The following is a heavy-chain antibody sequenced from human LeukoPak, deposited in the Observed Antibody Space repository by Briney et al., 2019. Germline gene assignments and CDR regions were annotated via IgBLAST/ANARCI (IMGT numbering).Heavy chain of an antibody. CDR3: AKDVGGSSFFDY. CDR1: GFTFNNFG. J-gene: IGHJ4*02. D-gene: IGHD6-6*01. Sequence: GGSLRLSCAASGFTFNNFGMAWVRQAPGKGPGGVSTISGDGRNTHYADSVKGRFAISRDNSMSMLFLQMSSLRVEDTALYYCAKDVGGSSFFDYWGQGISVTVSS. CDR2: ISGDGRNT. V-gene: IGHV3-23*01.